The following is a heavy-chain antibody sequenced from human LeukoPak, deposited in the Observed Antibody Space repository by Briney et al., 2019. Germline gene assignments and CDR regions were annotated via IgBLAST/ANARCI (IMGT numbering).Heavy chain of an antibody. Sequence: ASVKVSCKASGYTFTSYGISWVRQAPGQGLEWMGWISAYNGNTNYAQKLQGRGTMTTDTSTSTAYMELRSLRSDDTAVYYCARGAYTPDYYVSGGSFDYWGQGTLVTVSS. J-gene: IGHJ4*02. CDR3: ARGAYTPDYYVSGGSFDY. CDR1: GYTFTSYG. D-gene: IGHD3-22*01. V-gene: IGHV1-18*01. CDR2: ISAYNGNT.